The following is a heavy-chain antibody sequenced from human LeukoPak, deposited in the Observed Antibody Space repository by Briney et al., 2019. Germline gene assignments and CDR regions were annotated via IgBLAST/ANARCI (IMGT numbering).Heavy chain of an antibody. V-gene: IGHV1-2*02. Sequence: ASVKVSCKASGYTFTGYYMHWVRQAPGQGLEWMGWINPNSGGTNYAQKFQGRVTMTRDTSISTAYMEPSRLRSDDTAVYYCARDICYYYDSSGYCFDYWGQGTLVTVSS. CDR2: INPNSGGT. J-gene: IGHJ4*02. CDR1: GYTFTGYY. D-gene: IGHD3-22*01. CDR3: ARDICYYYDSSGYCFDY.